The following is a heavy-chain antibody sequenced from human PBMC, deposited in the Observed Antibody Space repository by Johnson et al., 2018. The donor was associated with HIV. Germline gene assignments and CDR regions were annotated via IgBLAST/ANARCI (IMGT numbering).Heavy chain of an antibody. CDR3: ARDYYDSSGYHHAFDI. J-gene: IGHJ3*02. D-gene: IGHD3-22*01. CDR2: IRFDGSDK. V-gene: IGHV3-30*02. CDR1: GFTFSSFG. Sequence: QVQLVESGGGVVQPGRSLRLSCAASGFTFSSFGMHWVRQAPGKGLEWVSFIRFDGSDKYYADFVKGRFTVSRDNYKNTLYLQMGSLRAEDMAVYYCARDYYDSSGYHHAFDIWGQGTMVTVSS.